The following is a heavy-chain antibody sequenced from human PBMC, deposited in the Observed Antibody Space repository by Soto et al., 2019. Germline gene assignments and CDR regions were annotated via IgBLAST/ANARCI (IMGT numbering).Heavy chain of an antibody. CDR2: INHSGST. D-gene: IGHD3-16*02. J-gene: IGHJ4*02. Sequence: QVQLQQWGAGLLKPSETLSLTCAVYGGSFSGYYWSWIRQPPGKGLEWIGEINHSGSTNYNPSLKSRVTISVDTSKYQFSLKLSSVTAANTAVYYCARGRVMITFGGVIVGPYYFDYWGQGTLVTVSS. CDR3: ARGRVMITFGGVIVGPYYFDY. CDR1: GGSFSGYY. V-gene: IGHV4-34*01.